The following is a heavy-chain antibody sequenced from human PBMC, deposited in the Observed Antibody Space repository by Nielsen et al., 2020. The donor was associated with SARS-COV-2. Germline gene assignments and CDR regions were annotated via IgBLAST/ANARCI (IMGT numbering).Heavy chain of an antibody. Sequence: GESLKISCAASGFTFSSYAMHWVRQAPGKGLEYVSAISNNGGSTYYANSVKGRFTISRDNSKNTLYLQMGSLRAEDMAVYYCARATPVSYVGFYYYGMDVWGQGTTVTVSS. CDR1: GFTFSSYA. CDR2: ISNNGGST. D-gene: IGHD3-16*01. J-gene: IGHJ6*02. CDR3: ARATPVSYVGFYYYGMDV. V-gene: IGHV3-64*01.